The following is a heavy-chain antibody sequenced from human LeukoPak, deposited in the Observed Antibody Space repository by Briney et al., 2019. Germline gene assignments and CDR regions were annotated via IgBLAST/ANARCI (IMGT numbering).Heavy chain of an antibody. V-gene: IGHV3-74*01. D-gene: IGHD2-15*01. CDR2: INSDGSST. J-gene: IGHJ4*02. CDR3: ASDRGWSQFDY. CDR1: GFTFSSYW. Sequence: GGSLRLSCAASGFTFSSYWMHWVRQAPGKGLVWVSRINSDGSSTSYADSVKGRFTISRDNAKNTLYLQMNSLRAEDTAVYYCASDRGWSQFDYWGQGTLVTVSS.